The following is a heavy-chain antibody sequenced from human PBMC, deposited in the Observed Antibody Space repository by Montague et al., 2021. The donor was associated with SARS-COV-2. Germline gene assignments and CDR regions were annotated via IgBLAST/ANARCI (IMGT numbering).Heavy chain of an antibody. D-gene: IGHD3-10*01. CDR2: IYYSGST. CDR1: GGSISSSSYY. V-gene: IGHV4-39*01. Sequence: SETLSLTCTVSGGSISSSSYYWVWIRQLPGKGLDWIGSIYYSGSTYYNPSLRSRVTISVDTSKNQFSLKLSSVTAADTAVYYCARREDYYGSGSYPNWGQGTLVTVSS. CDR3: ARREDYYGSGSYPN. J-gene: IGHJ4*02.